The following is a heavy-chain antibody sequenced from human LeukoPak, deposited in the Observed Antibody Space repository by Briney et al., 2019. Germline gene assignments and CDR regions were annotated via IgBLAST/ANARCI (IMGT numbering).Heavy chain of an antibody. V-gene: IGHV3-23*01. Sequence: GGSLRLSCAASGFNFNNFAMSWVRQAPGKGPEWLSAMTGTADTTYYAESVKGRFTISRDYSKSMLYLQMNSLGVEDTAIYYCEKGAEIDHWGKGTLVTVSS. CDR1: GFNFNNFA. J-gene: IGHJ4*02. CDR3: EKGAEIDH. CDR2: MTGTADTT.